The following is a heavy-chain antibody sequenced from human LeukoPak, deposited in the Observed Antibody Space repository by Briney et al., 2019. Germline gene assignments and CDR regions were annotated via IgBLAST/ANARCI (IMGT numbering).Heavy chain of an antibody. V-gene: IGHV1-18*01. CDR3: AREGYGDNVGNWFDP. D-gene: IGHD4-17*01. Sequence: ASVKVSCKASGYTFTSYGISWVRQAPGQGLEWMGWINAYNGNTNYAQKLQGRVTMTTDTSTSTAYMELRSLRSDDTAVYYCAREGYGDNVGNWFDPWGQGTLVTVSS. CDR2: INAYNGNT. CDR1: GYTFTSYG. J-gene: IGHJ5*02.